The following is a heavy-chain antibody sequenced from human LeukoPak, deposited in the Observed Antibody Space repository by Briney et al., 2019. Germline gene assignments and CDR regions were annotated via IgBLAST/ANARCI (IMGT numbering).Heavy chain of an antibody. Sequence: GESLKISCKGSGYRFTNYWIGWVRQMPGKGLEWMGIIYPGDSDTRYSPSFQGQVTISADKSTNTAYLQWSTLKASDSAMYYCARAYSSDWPRSDYWGQGTLVTVSS. CDR1: GYRFTNYW. D-gene: IGHD6-19*01. CDR3: ARAYSSDWPRSDY. J-gene: IGHJ4*02. V-gene: IGHV5-51*01. CDR2: IYPGDSDT.